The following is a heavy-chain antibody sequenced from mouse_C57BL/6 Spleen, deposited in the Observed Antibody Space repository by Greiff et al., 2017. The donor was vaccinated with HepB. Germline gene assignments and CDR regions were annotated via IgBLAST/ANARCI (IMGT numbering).Heavy chain of an antibody. V-gene: IGHV1-63*01. J-gene: IGHJ2*01. CDR3: AREGEYDYDEETYFDY. Sequence: QVQLKESGAELVRPGTSVKMSCKASGYTFTNYWIGWAKQRPGHGLEWIGDIYPGGGYTNYNEKFKGKATLTADKSSSTAYMQFSSLTSEDSAIYYCAREGEYDYDEETYFDYWGQGTTLTVSS. D-gene: IGHD2-4*01. CDR2: IYPGGGYT. CDR1: GYTFTNYW.